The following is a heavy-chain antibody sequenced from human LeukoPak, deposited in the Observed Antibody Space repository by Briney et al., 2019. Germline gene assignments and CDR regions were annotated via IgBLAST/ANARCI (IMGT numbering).Heavy chain of an antibody. V-gene: IGHV3-30-3*01. CDR3: GYFDSSGFYYGRLRY. CDR2: ISYDGSNK. CDR1: GFTFNSYS. D-gene: IGHD3-22*01. J-gene: IGHJ4*02. Sequence: GRSLRLSCAASGFTFNSYSMHWVRQAPGKGLEWVAVISYDGSNKYYADSVKGRFTISRDNSKGTLFLQMNSLRAEDSAIYFCGYFDSSGFYYGRLRYWGQGTPVTVSS.